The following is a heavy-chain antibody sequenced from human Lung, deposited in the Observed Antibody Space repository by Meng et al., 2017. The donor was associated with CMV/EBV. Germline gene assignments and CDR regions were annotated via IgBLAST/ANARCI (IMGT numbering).Heavy chain of an antibody. CDR3: ARDLPGGTKGTWLDL. V-gene: IGHV1-18*01. J-gene: IGHJ5*02. CDR1: GYTFTSYG. D-gene: IGHD1-14*01. Sequence: QVQLVQSGAEVKKPVASVKVSCKASGYTFTSYGISWVRQAPGQGLEWMGWISAYNDNTNYAQKLQGRVTMTTDTSTSTAYMELRSLRSDDTAVYYCARDLPGGTKGTWLDLWGQGTLVTVSS. CDR2: ISAYNDNT.